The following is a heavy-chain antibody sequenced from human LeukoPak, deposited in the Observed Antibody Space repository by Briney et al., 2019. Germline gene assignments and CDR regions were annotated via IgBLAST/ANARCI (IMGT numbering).Heavy chain of an antibody. CDR1: GFSFSDHS. D-gene: IGHD1-7*01. CDR2: ISYDGSDK. CDR3: TSGPLTGTTNY. J-gene: IGHJ4*02. Sequence: PGGSLRLSCEASGFSFSDHSMHWIRQAPGKGLEWVTVISYDGSDKFYTDSVKGRFLISRDNSKNTLYLQMSSLKTEDTAVYYCTSGPLTGTTNYWGQGTLVTVSS. V-gene: IGHV3-30*04.